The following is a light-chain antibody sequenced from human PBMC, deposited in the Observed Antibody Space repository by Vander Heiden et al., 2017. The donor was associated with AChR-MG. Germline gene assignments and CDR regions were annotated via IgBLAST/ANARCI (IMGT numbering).Light chain of an antibody. V-gene: IGLV1-44*01. CDR1: SSNIGRNT. CDR2: SNN. J-gene: IGLJ2*01. CDR3: AAWDDSLNGSVV. Sequence: QSVLTQPPSASGTPGQRVTISCSGSSSNIGRNTVNWYQQLPGTAPKLRIYSNNQRPSGVPDRCSGSKSGTSASLAISGLQSEDEADDYCAAWDDSLNGSVVFGGGTKLTVL.